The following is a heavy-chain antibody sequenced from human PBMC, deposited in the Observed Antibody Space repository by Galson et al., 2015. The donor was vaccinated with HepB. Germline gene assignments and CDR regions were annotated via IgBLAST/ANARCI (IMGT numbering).Heavy chain of an antibody. CDR1: GFTFSNYA. J-gene: IGHJ6*03. D-gene: IGHD3-3*02. CDR2: ISYDEGFK. Sequence: SLRLSCAASGFTFSNYAMHWVRQAPDKGLEWVAFISYDEGFKDFADSVKGRFIISRDNSKNTLYLQMNSLRPEDTAVYYCARDPGSFGITYYYMDVWGKGTTVTFSS. V-gene: IGHV3-30-3*01. CDR3: ARDPGSFGITYYYMDV.